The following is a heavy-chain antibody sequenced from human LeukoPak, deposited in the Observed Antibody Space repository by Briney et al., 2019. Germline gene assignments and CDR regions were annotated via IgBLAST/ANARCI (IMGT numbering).Heavy chain of an antibody. Sequence: PSETLSLTCAVYGGSFSGYYWSWIRQPPGKGLEWIGEINHSGSTNYNPSLKSRVTISVDTSKNQFSLKVSSVTAADTAVYYCARGTDPLGGYGMDVWGQGTTVTVSS. D-gene: IGHD3-16*01. CDR3: ARGTDPLGGYGMDV. J-gene: IGHJ6*02. CDR1: GGSFSGYY. V-gene: IGHV4-34*01. CDR2: INHSGST.